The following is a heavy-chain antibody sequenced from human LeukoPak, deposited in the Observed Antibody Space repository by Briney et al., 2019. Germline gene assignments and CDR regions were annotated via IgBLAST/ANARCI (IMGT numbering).Heavy chain of an antibody. Sequence: GGSLRLSCAASGFTFSDYYMTWLRQAPGKGLEWLSYISSSSSTIYYADSVKGRFTISRDNAKNSLYLQMNSLRDEDTAVYYCAREGEVFDYWGQGTLVTVSS. V-gene: IGHV3-48*02. J-gene: IGHJ4*02. CDR1: GFTFSDYY. CDR2: ISSSSSTI. D-gene: IGHD3-16*01. CDR3: AREGEVFDY.